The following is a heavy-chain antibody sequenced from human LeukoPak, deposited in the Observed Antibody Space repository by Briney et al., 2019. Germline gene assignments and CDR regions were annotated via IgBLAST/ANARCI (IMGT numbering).Heavy chain of an antibody. V-gene: IGHV1-46*01. D-gene: IGHD6-13*01. CDR3: ARGRHIAAAATRY. CDR1: GYTFTSYY. CDR2: INPSGGST. J-gene: IGHJ4*02. Sequence: ASVKVSCKASGYTFTSYYMHWVRQAPGQGLEWMGIINPSGGSTSYAQKFQGRVTMTRDTSTSTAYMELRSLRSDDTAVYYCARGRHIAAAATRYWGQGTLVTVSS.